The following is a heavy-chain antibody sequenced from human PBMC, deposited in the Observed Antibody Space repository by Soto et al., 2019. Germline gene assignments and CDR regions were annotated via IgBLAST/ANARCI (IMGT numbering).Heavy chain of an antibody. CDR1: GGTFSGYA. CDR2: IIPIFGTA. Sequence: QVQLVQSGAEVKKPGSSVKVSCKASGGTFSGYAISWVRQAPGQGLEWMGGIIPIFGTANYAQKFQGRVTITADESTSTAYMELSSLRSEDTAVYYCARDPLTIFGVIGLEDYWGQGTLVTVSS. CDR3: ARDPLTIFGVIGLEDY. V-gene: IGHV1-69*01. D-gene: IGHD3-3*01. J-gene: IGHJ4*02.